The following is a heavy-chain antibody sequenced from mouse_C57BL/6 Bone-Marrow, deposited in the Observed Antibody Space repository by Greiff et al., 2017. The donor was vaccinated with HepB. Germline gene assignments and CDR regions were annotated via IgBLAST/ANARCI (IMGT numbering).Heavy chain of an antibody. J-gene: IGHJ1*03. D-gene: IGHD1-1*01. V-gene: IGHV14-4*01. CDR3: TTPYYYGSSYWYFDV. Sequence: EVQGVESGAELVRPGASVKLSCTASGFNIKDDYMHWVKQRPEQGLEWIGWIDPENGDTEYASKFQGKATITADTSSNTAYLQLSSLTSEDTAVYYCTTPYYYGSSYWYFDVWGTGTTVTVSS. CDR1: GFNIKDDY. CDR2: IDPENGDT.